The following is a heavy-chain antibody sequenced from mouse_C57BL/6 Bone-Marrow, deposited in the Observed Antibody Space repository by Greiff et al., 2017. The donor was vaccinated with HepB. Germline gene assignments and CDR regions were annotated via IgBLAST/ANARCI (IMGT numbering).Heavy chain of an antibody. Sequence: VKLVESGAELVKPGASVKISCKASGYAFSSYWMNWVKQRPGKGLEWIGQIYPGDGDTNYNGKFKGKATLTADKSSSTAYMQLSSLTSEDSAVYFCARGIVTTHWYFDVWGTGTTVTVSS. CDR2: IYPGDGDT. J-gene: IGHJ1*03. CDR3: ARGIVTTHWYFDV. CDR1: GYAFSSYW. V-gene: IGHV1-80*01. D-gene: IGHD2-5*01.